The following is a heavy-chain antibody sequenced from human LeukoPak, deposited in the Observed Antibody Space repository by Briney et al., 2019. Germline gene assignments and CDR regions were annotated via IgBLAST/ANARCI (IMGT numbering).Heavy chain of an antibody. D-gene: IGHD6-13*01. CDR3: ATSDDAAGTS. CDR2: VNQNGGVR. J-gene: IGHJ5*02. Sequence: GGSLRLSCAASGFSFSGIWMSWVRQAPGKGLDWVANVNQNGGVRHYVDSVKGRFTISRDNAKNSLYLQMTSLRADDTAVYYCATSDDAAGTSWGQGTLVIVSS. V-gene: IGHV3-7*01. CDR1: GFSFSGIW.